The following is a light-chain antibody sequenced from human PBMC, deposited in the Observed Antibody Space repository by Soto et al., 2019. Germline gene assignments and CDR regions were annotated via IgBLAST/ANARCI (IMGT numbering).Light chain of an antibody. CDR3: QQYYSTPPT. Sequence: DIVMTQSPDSLAVSLGERATINFKSSQSVLYSSNNKNYLAWYQQKPGQPPKLLIYWASTRESGVPDRFSGSGSGTDFTLTISSLQAEDVAVYYCQQYYSTPPTFGQGPKVEIK. CDR1: QSVLYSSNNKNY. V-gene: IGKV4-1*01. J-gene: IGKJ1*01. CDR2: WAS.